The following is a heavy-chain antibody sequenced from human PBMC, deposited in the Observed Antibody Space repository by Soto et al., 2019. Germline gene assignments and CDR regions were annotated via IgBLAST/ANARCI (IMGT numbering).Heavy chain of an antibody. Sequence: ASVKVSCKASGYTFTGYYMHWVRQAPGQGLEWMGWINPNSGGTNYAQKFQGRVTMTRDTSISTAYMELSRLRSDDTAVYYCARDKDDSYTFDYWGQGNLVTVSS. J-gene: IGHJ4*02. V-gene: IGHV1-2*02. CDR1: GYTFTGYY. D-gene: IGHD3-22*01. CDR3: ARDKDDSYTFDY. CDR2: INPNSGGT.